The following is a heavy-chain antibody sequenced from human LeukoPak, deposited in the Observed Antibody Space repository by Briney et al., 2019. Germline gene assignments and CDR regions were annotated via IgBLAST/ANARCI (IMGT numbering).Heavy chain of an antibody. CDR3: ARGAVIPATMGYYGMDV. V-gene: IGHV1-8*01. CDR2: MNPNSGYT. Sequence: ASVKVSCKASGYTFTNYDINWVRQATGQGLEWMGWMNPNSGYTGYAQKFQGRFTMTRNTSISTAYMELSSLRSEDTAVYYCARGAVIPATMGYYGMDVWGRGTTVSVSS. J-gene: IGHJ6*02. CDR1: GYTFTNYD. D-gene: IGHD2-2*01.